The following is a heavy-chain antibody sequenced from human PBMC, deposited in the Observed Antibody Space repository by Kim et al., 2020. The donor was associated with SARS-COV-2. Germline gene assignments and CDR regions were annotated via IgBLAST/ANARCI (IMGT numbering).Heavy chain of an antibody. Sequence: GGSLRLSCAASGFTFSSYAMHWVRQAPGKGLEWVAVISYDGSNKYYADSVKGRFTISRDNSKNTLYLQMNSLRAEDTAVYYCARDERLWAAAGTGGFDYWGQGTLVTVSS. CDR3: ARDERLWAAAGTGGFDY. J-gene: IGHJ4*02. CDR1: GFTFSSYA. CDR2: ISYDGSNK. V-gene: IGHV3-30*04. D-gene: IGHD6-13*01.